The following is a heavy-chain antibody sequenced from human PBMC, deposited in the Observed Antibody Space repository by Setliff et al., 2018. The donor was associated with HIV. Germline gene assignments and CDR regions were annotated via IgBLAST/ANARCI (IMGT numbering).Heavy chain of an antibody. D-gene: IGHD2-15*01. CDR1: GGSFSGYY. V-gene: IGHV4-34*01. CDR3: ARGGLGVVGAIDY. J-gene: IGHJ4*02. CDR2: IIHSGGT. Sequence: NPSETLSLTCAVYGGSFSGYYWTWIRQPPGRGLEWIGEIIHSGGTNYNRSLKSRVTISVDTSKNQFSLNLSSVTAADTAEYYCARGGLGVVGAIDYWSQGTLVTVSS.